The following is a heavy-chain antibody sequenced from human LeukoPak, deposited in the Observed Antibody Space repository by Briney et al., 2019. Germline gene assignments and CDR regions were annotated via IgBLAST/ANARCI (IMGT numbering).Heavy chain of an antibody. CDR3: ARSHYYYYYMDV. Sequence: PSETLSLTCAVYGGSFSGYYWSWIRQPPGKGLEWIGEINHSGSTNYNPSLKSRVTISVDTSENQFSLKLSSVTAADTAVYYCARSHYYYYYMDVWGKGTTVTVSS. CDR2: INHSGST. V-gene: IGHV4-34*01. CDR1: GGSFSGYY. J-gene: IGHJ6*03.